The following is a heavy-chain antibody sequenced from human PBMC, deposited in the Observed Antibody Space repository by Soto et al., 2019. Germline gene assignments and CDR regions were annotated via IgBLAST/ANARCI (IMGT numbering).Heavy chain of an antibody. V-gene: IGHV3-74*01. CDR2: INGDGRTT. CDR1: GFTFNNYW. J-gene: IGHJ4*02. CDR3: ARGLYLKYDHDY. D-gene: IGHD1-1*01. Sequence: EVQLVESGGGLVQTGGSLRLSCAASGFTFNNYWMHWVRQAPGKGLVWVSRINGDGRTTNYADSVKGRFTISRDNAQNTLYLQMNSLRAEDTAVYYCARGLYLKYDHDYWGQGTLVTVSS.